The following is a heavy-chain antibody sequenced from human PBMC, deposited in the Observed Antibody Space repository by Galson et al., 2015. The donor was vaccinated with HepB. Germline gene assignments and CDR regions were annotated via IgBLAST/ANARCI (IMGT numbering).Heavy chain of an antibody. Sequence: SETLSLTCTVSGGSISNSYYYWGWIRQPPGKGLEWIGTIYYSGTTYYNPSLKSRVTISVDTSKNQFSLKLSSVTAADTAVYYCATHDSYAGYGSANWFDPWGQGTLVTVSS. V-gene: IGHV4-39*01. CDR1: GGSISNSYYY. D-gene: IGHD5-12*01. CDR3: ATHDSYAGYGSANWFDP. J-gene: IGHJ5*02. CDR2: IYYSGTT.